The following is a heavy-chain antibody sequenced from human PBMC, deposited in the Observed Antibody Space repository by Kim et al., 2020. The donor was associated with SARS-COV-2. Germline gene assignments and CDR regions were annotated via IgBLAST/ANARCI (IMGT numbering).Heavy chain of an antibody. V-gene: IGHV4-61*01. CDR2: IYYSGST. J-gene: IGHJ4*02. Sequence: SETLSLTCTVSGGSVSSGSYYWSWIRQPPGKGLEWIGYIYYSGSTNYNPSLKSRVTISVDTSKNQFSLKLSSVTAADTAVYYCARVKRIAVAKSGDLFDYWGQGTLVTVSS. CDR1: GGSVSSGSYY. D-gene: IGHD6-19*01. CDR3: ARVKRIAVAKSGDLFDY.